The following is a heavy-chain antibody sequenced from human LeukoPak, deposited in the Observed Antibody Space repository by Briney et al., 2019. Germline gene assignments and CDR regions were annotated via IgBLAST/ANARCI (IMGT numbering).Heavy chain of an antibody. Sequence: SETLSLTCDVHGGSFRGYSWNWIRQPPGKGLEWIGSIYYSGSTYYNPSLKSRVTISVDTSKNQFSLKLSSVTAADTAVYYCARGRNWLISTAYYYMDVWGKGTTVTVSS. V-gene: IGHV4-34*01. D-gene: IGHD3-9*01. J-gene: IGHJ6*03. CDR3: ARGRNWLISTAYYYMDV. CDR1: GGSFRGYS. CDR2: IYYSGST.